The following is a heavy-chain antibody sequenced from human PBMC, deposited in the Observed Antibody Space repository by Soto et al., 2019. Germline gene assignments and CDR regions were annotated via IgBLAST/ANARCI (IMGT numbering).Heavy chain of an antibody. V-gene: IGHV4-59*08. CDR3: ARGKQLWLAFDI. CDR1: GGSISSYY. J-gene: IGHJ3*02. D-gene: IGHD5-18*01. Sequence: SETLSLTCTVSGGSISSYYWSWIRQPPGKGLEWIGYIYYSGSTYYNPSLKSRVTISVDTSKNQFSLKLSSVTAADTAVYYCARGKQLWLAFDIWGQGTMVTVSS. CDR2: IYYSGST.